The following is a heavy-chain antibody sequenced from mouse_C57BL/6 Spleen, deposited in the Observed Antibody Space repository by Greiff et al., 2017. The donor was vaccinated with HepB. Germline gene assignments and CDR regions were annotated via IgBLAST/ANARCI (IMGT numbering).Heavy chain of an antibody. V-gene: IGHV5-9-1*02. Sequence: EVQVVESGEGLVKPGGSLKLSCAASGFTFSSYAMSWVRQTPEKRLEWVAYISSGGDYIYYADTVKGRFTISRDNARNTLYLQMSSLKSEDTAMYYCTRGYYGNSYAMDYWGQGTSVTVSS. CDR2: ISSGGDYI. J-gene: IGHJ4*01. CDR3: TRGYYGNSYAMDY. D-gene: IGHD2-1*01. CDR1: GFTFSSYA.